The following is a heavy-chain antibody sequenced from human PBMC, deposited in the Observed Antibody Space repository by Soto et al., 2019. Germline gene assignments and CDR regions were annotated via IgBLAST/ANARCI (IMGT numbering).Heavy chain of an antibody. CDR1: GGSISSYY. Sequence: SETLSLTCTVSGGSISSYYWSWIRQPPGKGLEWIGYIYYSGSTNYNPSLKSRVTISVDTSKNQFSLKLSSVTAADTAVYYCARHSSGWYFGYYGMDVWGQGTTVTVSS. J-gene: IGHJ6*02. D-gene: IGHD6-19*01. CDR3: ARHSSGWYFGYYGMDV. V-gene: IGHV4-59*08. CDR2: IYYSGST.